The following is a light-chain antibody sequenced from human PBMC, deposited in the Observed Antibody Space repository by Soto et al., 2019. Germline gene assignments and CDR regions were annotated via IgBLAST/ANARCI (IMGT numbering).Light chain of an antibody. CDR3: QQNIILYT. CDR1: QSISSW. CDR2: KAS. V-gene: IGKV1-5*03. J-gene: IGKJ2*01. Sequence: DIQMTQSPSTLSASVGDRVTITCRASQSISSWLAWYQQKPGKAPKLLIYKASSLESGVPSRFSCSGSGTEFTHTISSLQPDAFATNYYQQNIILYTFGQGTKLEIK.